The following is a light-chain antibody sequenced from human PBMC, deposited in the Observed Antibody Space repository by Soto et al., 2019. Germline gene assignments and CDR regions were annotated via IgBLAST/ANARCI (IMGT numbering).Light chain of an antibody. V-gene: IGKV3-15*01. CDR1: QSVSSN. J-gene: IGKJ1*01. CDR3: QQYNNWPL. CDR2: GAS. Sequence: EIGMTQSPATLSGSPGERATLSCRASQSVSSNLAWYQQKPGQAPRLLIYGASTRATGIPARLSGSGSGTDFTLTISSMKSEDFAVYYCQQYNNWPLFGQGTQVDIK.